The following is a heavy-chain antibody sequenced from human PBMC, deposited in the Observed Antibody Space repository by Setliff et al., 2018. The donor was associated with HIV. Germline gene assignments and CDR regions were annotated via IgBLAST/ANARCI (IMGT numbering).Heavy chain of an antibody. J-gene: IGHJ3*02. CDR3: ARDQTGVAAAAFGGGSAWSDEGFDI. Sequence: ASVKVSCKASGYTFTSYGMNWVRQAPGQGLEWMGWINTYTGNPTYAQDFTGRFVFPLDTSVSTAYLQISSLKAEDIAVYYCARDQTGVAAAAFGGGSAWSDEGFDIWGQGTMVTVSS. V-gene: IGHV7-4-1*02. CDR1: GYTFTSYG. D-gene: IGHD6-13*01. CDR2: INTYTGNP.